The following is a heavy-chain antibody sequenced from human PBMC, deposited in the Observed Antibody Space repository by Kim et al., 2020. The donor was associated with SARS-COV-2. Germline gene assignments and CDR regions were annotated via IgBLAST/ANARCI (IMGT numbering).Heavy chain of an antibody. J-gene: IGHJ6*02. D-gene: IGHD5-12*01. CDR3: AKMAVMAGYNYFYYYGMDV. Sequence: GRFTISRDNSKNILYLQMNSLRDEDTALYYCAKMAVMAGYNYFYYYGMDVWGQGTTVTVSS. V-gene: IGHV3-23*01.